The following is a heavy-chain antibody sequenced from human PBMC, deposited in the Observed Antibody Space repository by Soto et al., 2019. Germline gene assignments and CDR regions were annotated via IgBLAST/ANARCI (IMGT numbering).Heavy chain of an antibody. CDR2: IYYSGST. CDR3: VICGYIGYESWFAP. J-gene: IGHJ5*02. CDR1: GGSISSSSYY. Sequence: PSETLSLTCTVSGGSISSSSYYWGWIRQPPGKGLEWIGSIYYSGSTYYNPSLKSRVTISVDTSKNQFSLKLSSVTAADTAVYYWVICGYIGYESWFAPWPHGTLGTVS. D-gene: IGHD5-12*01. V-gene: IGHV4-39*03.